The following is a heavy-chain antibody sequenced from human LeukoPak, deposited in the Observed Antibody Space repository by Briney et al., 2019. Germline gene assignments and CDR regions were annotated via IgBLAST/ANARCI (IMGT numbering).Heavy chain of an antibody. CDR3: ARAEKAVTGTLDS. V-gene: IGHV4-59*01. J-gene: IGHJ4*02. Sequence: SETLSLTCTVSGDSIRNYYWSWIRQSPGKELEWIGYMYNRGSTIYNPSLKSRVTISTDTSKNQFSLRLTSVTAADTAVYYCARAEKAVTGTLDSWGQGALITVSS. CDR2: MYNRGST. D-gene: IGHD6-19*01. CDR1: GDSIRNYY.